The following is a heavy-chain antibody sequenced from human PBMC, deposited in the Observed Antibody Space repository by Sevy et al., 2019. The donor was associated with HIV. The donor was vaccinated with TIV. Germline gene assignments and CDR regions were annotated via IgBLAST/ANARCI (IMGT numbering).Heavy chain of an antibody. J-gene: IGHJ6*02. CDR1: GFTFSSYE. Sequence: GGSLRLSCAASGFTFSSYEMHWVRQAPGKGLEWVAIILHDGSYREYVDSVRGRFTMSRDNSKNTMYLQMNGMSIEDTAVYYSAKNRLPGGSYFSRHGLDVWGRGTTVTVSS. D-gene: IGHD3-10*01. V-gene: IGHV3-30*18. CDR3: AKNRLPGGSYFSRHGLDV. CDR2: ILHDGSYR.